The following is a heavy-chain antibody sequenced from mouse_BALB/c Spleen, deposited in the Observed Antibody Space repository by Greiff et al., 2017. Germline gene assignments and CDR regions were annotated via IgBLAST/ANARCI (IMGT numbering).Heavy chain of an antibody. J-gene: IGHJ4*01. CDR2: INTYTGEP. V-gene: IGHV9-3-1*01. CDR3: ARGTPYAMDY. CDR1: GYTFTNYG. Sequence: VHLVESGPELKKPGETVKISCKASGYTFTNYGMNWVKQAPGKGLKWMGWINTYTGEPTYADDFKGRFAFSLETSASTAYLQINNLKNEDTATYFCARGTPYAMDYWGQGTSVTVSS. D-gene: IGHD3-3*01.